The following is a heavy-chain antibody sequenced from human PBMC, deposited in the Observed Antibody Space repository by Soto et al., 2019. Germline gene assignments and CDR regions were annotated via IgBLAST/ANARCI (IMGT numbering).Heavy chain of an antibody. D-gene: IGHD4-17*01. Sequence: QVQLQQWGAGPLKPSETLSLTCAVYGGSFSGYYWSWIRQPPGKGLEWIGEINHSGSTNYNPSLKSRVTISVDTSKNQFSLKLSSVTAADTAVYYCARARTVTRSVAAFDIWGQGTMVTVSS. CDR1: GGSFSGYY. CDR2: INHSGST. V-gene: IGHV4-34*01. J-gene: IGHJ3*02. CDR3: ARARTVTRSVAAFDI.